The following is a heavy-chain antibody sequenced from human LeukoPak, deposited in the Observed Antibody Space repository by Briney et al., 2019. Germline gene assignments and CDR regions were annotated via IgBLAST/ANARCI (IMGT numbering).Heavy chain of an antibody. CDR2: ISGSGGAT. CDR1: GFTVSSNY. D-gene: IGHD6-13*01. CDR3: AKHSSSWYRDFDY. Sequence: GGSLRLSCAASGFTVSSNYMSWVRQAPGKGLEWVSGISGSGGATYYADSVKGRFTISRDDPHNTLYLQMNSLRAEDTAVYYCAKHSSSWYRDFDYWGQGTLVTVSS. V-gene: IGHV3-23*01. J-gene: IGHJ4*02.